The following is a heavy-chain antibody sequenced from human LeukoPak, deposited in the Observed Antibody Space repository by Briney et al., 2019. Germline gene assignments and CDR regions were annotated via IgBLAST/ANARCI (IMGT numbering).Heavy chain of an antibody. CDR1: GFTFSSYS. Sequence: PGGSLRLSCAASGFTFSSYSMNWVRQAPGKGLEWVSSIGSSSSYIYYADSVKGRFTISRDNAKNSLYLQMNSLRAEDTAVYYCARGSEDFWSGLSWFDPWGQGTLVTVSS. J-gene: IGHJ5*02. V-gene: IGHV3-21*01. D-gene: IGHD3-3*01. CDR2: IGSSSSYI. CDR3: ARGSEDFWSGLSWFDP.